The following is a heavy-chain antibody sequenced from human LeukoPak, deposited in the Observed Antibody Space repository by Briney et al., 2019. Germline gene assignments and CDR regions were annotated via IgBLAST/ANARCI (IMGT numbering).Heavy chain of an antibody. J-gene: IGHJ4*02. V-gene: IGHV3-48*01. CDR3: AREQLWVDN. CDR2: ISSRSSTI. Sequence: GGSLRLFCAASGFTFNIYSMNWVRQAPGKGLEWISYISSRSSTIYYADSVKGRFTISRDNARNSLYLQMNSLRAEDTAVYYCAREQLWVDNWGQGTLVTVSS. CDR1: GFTFNIYS. D-gene: IGHD5-18*01.